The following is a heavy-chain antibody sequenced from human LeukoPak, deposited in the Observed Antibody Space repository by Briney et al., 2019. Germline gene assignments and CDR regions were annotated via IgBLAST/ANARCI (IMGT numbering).Heavy chain of an antibody. Sequence: SVKVSCKASGGTFSSYAISWVRQAPGQGLEWMGRIIPIFGTANYAQKFQGRVTITTDESTSTAYMELSSLRSEDTAVYYCAIGYCSSTSCYPFEYWGQGTLVTVSS. CDR1: GGTFSSYA. J-gene: IGHJ4*02. CDR2: IIPIFGTA. V-gene: IGHV1-69*05. D-gene: IGHD2-2*01. CDR3: AIGYCSSTSCYPFEY.